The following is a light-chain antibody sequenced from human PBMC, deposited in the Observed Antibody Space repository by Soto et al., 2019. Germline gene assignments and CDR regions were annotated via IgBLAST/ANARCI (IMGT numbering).Light chain of an antibody. Sequence: DIHMTQSPSTLSASVLYRVTITCRSSQSISSWLAWYQQKPGKAPKLLIYNASTLESGVPSNFSGSGSGTEFTLTISRLQPEDFATYYCQQYNSYPWTFGQGTKVDI. CDR2: NAS. J-gene: IGKJ1*01. CDR3: QQYNSYPWT. V-gene: IGKV1-5*03. CDR1: QSISSW.